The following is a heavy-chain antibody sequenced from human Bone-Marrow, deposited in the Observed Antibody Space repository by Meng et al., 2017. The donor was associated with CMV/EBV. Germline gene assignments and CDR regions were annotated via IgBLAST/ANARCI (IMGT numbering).Heavy chain of an antibody. CDR2: IIPIFGTP. J-gene: IGHJ4*02. D-gene: IGHD6-13*01. CDR1: GAPFISQT. Sequence: SCTASGAPFISQTVSWVRQAPGQGLGWMGGIIPIFGTPNNAQRFQGRVSITADTSTTTVYMVLGSLRSEDTAIYYCAKEGRAARQFDSWGQGTLSPSPQ. CDR3: AKEGRAARQFDS. V-gene: IGHV1-69*06.